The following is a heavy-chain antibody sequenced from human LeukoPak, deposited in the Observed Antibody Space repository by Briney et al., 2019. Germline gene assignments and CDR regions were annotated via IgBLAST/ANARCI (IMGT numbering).Heavy chain of an antibody. CDR1: GFTFSSYG. V-gene: IGHV3-30*02. CDR3: AKNRVDTAMVGYFQH. Sequence: PGGSLRLSCAASGFTFSSYGMHWVRQAPGKGLEWVAFIQYDGSNKYYADSVKGRFTISRDNSKNTLYLQMNSLRAEDTAVYYCAKNRVDTAMVGYFQHWGQGTLVTVSS. D-gene: IGHD5-18*01. J-gene: IGHJ1*01. CDR2: IQYDGSNK.